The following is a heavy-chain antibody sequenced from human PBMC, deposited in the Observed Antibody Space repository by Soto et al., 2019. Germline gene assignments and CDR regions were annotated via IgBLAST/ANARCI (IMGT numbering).Heavy chain of an antibody. Sequence: GGSLRLSCAASGFTFSSYAMSWVRQAPGKGLEWVSAISGSGGSTYYADSVKGRFTISRDNSKNTLYLQMNSLRAEDTAVYYCAKGTVPVFGVVIKVPWPTNWFDPWGQGTLVTVSS. CDR1: GFTFSSYA. CDR3: AKGTVPVFGVVIKVPWPTNWFDP. CDR2: ISGSGGST. D-gene: IGHD3-3*01. J-gene: IGHJ5*02. V-gene: IGHV3-23*01.